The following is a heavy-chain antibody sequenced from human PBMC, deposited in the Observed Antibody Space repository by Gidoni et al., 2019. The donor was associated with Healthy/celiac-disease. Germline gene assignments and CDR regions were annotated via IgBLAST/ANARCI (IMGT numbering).Heavy chain of an antibody. V-gene: IGHV3-7*03. CDR3: ARVCRLFGGYFFDY. D-gene: IGHD3-22*01. J-gene: IGHJ4*02. CDR1: GFTFRSYW. CDR2: IKQDGSEK. Sequence: EVQLVESGGGLVQPGGSLRLSCAASGFTFRSYWMSWVRQAPGKGLEWVANIKQDGSEKYYVDSVKGRFTISRDNAKNSLYLQMNSLRAEDTAVYYCARVCRLFGGYFFDYWGQGTLVTVSS.